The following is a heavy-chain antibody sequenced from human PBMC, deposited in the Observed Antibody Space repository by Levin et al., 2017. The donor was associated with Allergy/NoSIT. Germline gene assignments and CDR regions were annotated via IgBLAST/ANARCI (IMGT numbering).Heavy chain of an antibody. CDR3: ARGSPPRYYYYYYYMDV. J-gene: IGHJ6*03. Sequence: SETLSLTCAVYGGSFSGYYWSWIRQPPGKGLEWIGEINHSGSTNYNPSLKSRVTISVDTSKNQFSLKLSSVTAADTAVYYCARGSPPRYYYYYYYMDVWGKGTTVTVSS. V-gene: IGHV4-34*01. CDR1: GGSFSGYY. CDR2: INHSGST.